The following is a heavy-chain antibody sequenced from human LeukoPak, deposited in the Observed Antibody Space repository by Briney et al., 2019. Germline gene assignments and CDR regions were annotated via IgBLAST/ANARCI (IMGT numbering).Heavy chain of an antibody. D-gene: IGHD3-3*01. CDR2: IYPGDSDT. Sequence: GGSLKISCKGSGYSFISYWIGWVGQMPGKGLEWMGIIYPGDSDTRYSPSFQGQVTISADKSISTAYLQWSSLKASDTAMYYCARSANYDFWSGYYTTRRWFDPWGQGTLVTVSS. CDR3: ARSANYDFWSGYYTTRRWFDP. V-gene: IGHV5-51*01. J-gene: IGHJ5*02. CDR1: GYSFISYW.